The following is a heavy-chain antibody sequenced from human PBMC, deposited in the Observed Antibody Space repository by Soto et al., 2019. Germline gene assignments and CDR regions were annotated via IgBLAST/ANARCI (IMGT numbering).Heavy chain of an antibody. V-gene: IGHV1-2*04. D-gene: IGHD3-9*01. CDR3: ARARSPPTLLRYFDWSTNWFDL. Sequence: ASVKVSCKASGYTFTSYGISWVRQAPGQGLEWMGWINPNSGGTNYAQKFQGWVTMTRDTSISTAYMELSRLRSDDTAVYYCARARSPPTLLRYFDWSTNWFDLWGQGTLVTVSS. CDR2: INPNSGGT. CDR1: GYTFTSYG. J-gene: IGHJ5*02.